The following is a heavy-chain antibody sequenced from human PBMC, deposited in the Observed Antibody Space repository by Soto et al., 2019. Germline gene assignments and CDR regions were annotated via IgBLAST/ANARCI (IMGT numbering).Heavy chain of an antibody. CDR3: ATQVEMAPIPPHNWFDP. D-gene: IGHD5-12*01. Sequence: GASVKVSCKASGGTFSSYAISWVRQAPGQGLEWMGGIIPIFGTANYAQKFQGRVTITADESTSTAYMELSSLRSEDTAVYYCATQVEMAPIPPHNWFDPWGQGTLVTVSS. J-gene: IGHJ5*02. CDR2: IIPIFGTA. V-gene: IGHV1-69*13. CDR1: GGTFSSYA.